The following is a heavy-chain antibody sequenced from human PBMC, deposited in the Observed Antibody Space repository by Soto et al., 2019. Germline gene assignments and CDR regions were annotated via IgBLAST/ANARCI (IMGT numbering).Heavy chain of an antibody. CDR3: ARARDYYASGMDV. D-gene: IGHD3-10*01. J-gene: IGHJ6*02. Sequence: GSSVKGSCKASGYSFTGYDVNWVRHATGQGLEWMGWISPNSGGTNYAQKIQGRVTRTTDTSISTAYMELSRLRSDDPAVYYCARARDYYASGMDVPAEAPTVTVYS. V-gene: IGHV1-2*02. CDR2: ISPNSGGT. CDR1: GYSFTGYD.